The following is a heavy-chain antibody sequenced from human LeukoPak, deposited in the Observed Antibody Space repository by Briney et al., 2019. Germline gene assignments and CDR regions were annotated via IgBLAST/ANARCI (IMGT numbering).Heavy chain of an antibody. CDR2: IHNDGST. Sequence: GGSLRLSCAVSGFIVSSTYMPWVRQAPGKGLEWVSVIHNDGSTYHADSVKGRFTISRDNSKNTLYLQMNSLRVEDTAAYYCASLARDYWGQGTLVTVSS. D-gene: IGHD3-3*02. J-gene: IGHJ4*02. CDR1: GFIVSSTY. CDR3: ASLARDY. V-gene: IGHV3-53*01.